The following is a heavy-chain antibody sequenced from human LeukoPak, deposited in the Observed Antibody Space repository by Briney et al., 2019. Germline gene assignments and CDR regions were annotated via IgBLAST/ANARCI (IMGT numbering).Heavy chain of an antibody. CDR1: GFTFSSYA. V-gene: IGHV3-30*02. CDR2: IRYDGSNK. Sequence: GGSLRLSCAASGFTFSSYAIHWVRQAPGKGLEWVAFIRYDGSNKYYADSVKGRFTISRDNSKNTLYLQMNSLRAEDTAVYYCAKSGLNRFDYWGQGTLVTVSS. J-gene: IGHJ4*02. CDR3: AKSGLNRFDY. D-gene: IGHD2-15*01.